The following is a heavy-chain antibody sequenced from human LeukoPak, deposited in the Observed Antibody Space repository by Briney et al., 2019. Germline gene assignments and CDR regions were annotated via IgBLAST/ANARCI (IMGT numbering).Heavy chain of an antibody. CDR2: IYYSGST. CDR1: GGSMSSSSYY. Sequence: PSETLSLTCTVSGGSMSSSSYYWGWIRQPPGKGLEWIGSIYYSGSTYYNPSLKSRVTISVDTSKNQFSLKLSSVTAADTAVYYCARIEYSSSYWGQGTLVTASS. D-gene: IGHD6-6*01. J-gene: IGHJ4*02. V-gene: IGHV4-39*01. CDR3: ARIEYSSSY.